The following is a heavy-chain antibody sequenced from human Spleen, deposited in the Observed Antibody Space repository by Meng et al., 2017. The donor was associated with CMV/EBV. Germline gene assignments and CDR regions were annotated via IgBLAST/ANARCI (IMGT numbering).Heavy chain of an antibody. D-gene: IGHD2-8*02. CDR2: IRYDGSNK. J-gene: IGHJ4*02. CDR3: AKDTTHWWYFDY. Sequence: CAASGFTFSSYGMHWVRQAPGKGLEWVAFIRYDGSNKYYADSVKGRFTISRDNSKNTLYLQMNSLRAEDTAVYYCAKDTTHWWYFDYWGQGTLVTVSS. V-gene: IGHV3-30*02. CDR1: GFTFSSYG.